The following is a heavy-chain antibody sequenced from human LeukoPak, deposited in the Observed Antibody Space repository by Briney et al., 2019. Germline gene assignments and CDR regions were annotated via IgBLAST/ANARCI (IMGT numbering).Heavy chain of an antibody. Sequence: SETLSLTCTVSGGSISSSSYYWGWIRQPPGKGLEWIGSVYYSGSTYYNPSLKSRVTISVDTSKNQCSLKLSSVTAADTAVYYCARGSAGTAMVPGGRAFDMWGQGTMVTVSS. V-gene: IGHV4-39*01. CDR3: ARGSAGTAMVPGGRAFDM. CDR2: VYYSGST. CDR1: GGSISSSSYY. D-gene: IGHD5-18*01. J-gene: IGHJ3*02.